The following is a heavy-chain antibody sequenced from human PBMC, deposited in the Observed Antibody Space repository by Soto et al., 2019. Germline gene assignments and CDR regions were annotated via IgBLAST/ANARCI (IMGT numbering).Heavy chain of an antibody. Sequence: NPGGSLRLSCAASGFTFSSYSMNWVRQAPGKGLEWVSSISSSSSYIYYADSVKGRFTISRDNAKNSLYLQMNSLRAEDTAVYYCARDAVVVPAAIWADAFDIRGQGTMVTVSS. CDR1: GFTFSSYS. V-gene: IGHV3-21*01. CDR3: ARDAVVVPAAIWADAFDI. CDR2: ISSSSSYI. D-gene: IGHD2-2*02. J-gene: IGHJ3*02.